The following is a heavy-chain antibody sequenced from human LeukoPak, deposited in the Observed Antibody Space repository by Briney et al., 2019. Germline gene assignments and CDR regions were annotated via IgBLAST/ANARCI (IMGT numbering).Heavy chain of an antibody. D-gene: IGHD1-1*01. J-gene: IGHJ5*02. Sequence: ASVKVSCKASGYTFTGYYMHWVRQAPGQGLEWMGWINPNSGGTNYAQKFQGRVTMTRDTSISTAYMELSRLRSDDTAVYYCTRDYGNGVCIDPWGQGTLVTVSS. V-gene: IGHV1-2*02. CDR1: GYTFTGYY. CDR2: INPNSGGT. CDR3: TRDYGNGVCIDP.